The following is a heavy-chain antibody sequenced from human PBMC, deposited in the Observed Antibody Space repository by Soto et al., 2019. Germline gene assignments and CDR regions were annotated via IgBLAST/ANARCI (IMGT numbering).Heavy chain of an antibody. D-gene: IGHD1-26*01. CDR1: GYTFTSYD. Sequence: ASVKVSCKASGYTFTSYDIYWVRQATGQGLEWMGWMNPNTGNSGYAQKFQGRVTMTSDTSINTVHMELSSLRSEDTAVYYCARDRGSYPFFPWGQGTLVTVSS. V-gene: IGHV1-8*01. CDR3: ARDRGSYPFFP. J-gene: IGHJ5*02. CDR2: MNPNTGNS.